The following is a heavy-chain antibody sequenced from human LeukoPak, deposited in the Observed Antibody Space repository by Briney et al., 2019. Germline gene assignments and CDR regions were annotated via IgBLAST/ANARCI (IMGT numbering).Heavy chain of an antibody. V-gene: IGHV3-7*03. J-gene: IGHJ6*02. D-gene: IGHD2-15*01. CDR2: INHNGNVN. CDR3: ARGGSLDV. Sequence: PGGSLRLSCAAPGFTFSSYWMNWARQAPGKGLEWVASINHNGNVNYYVDSVKGRFTISRDNAKNSLYLQMSNLRAEDTAVYFCARGGSLDVWGQGATVTVSS. CDR1: GFTFSSYW.